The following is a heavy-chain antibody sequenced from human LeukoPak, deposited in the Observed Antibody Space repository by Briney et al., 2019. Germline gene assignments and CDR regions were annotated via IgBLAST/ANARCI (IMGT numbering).Heavy chain of an antibody. CDR3: ARDPAAGWFDP. CDR2: INHSGST. Sequence: KAPETLSLTCAVYGGSFSGYYWSWIRQPPGKGLEWIGEINHSGSTNYNPSLKSRVTISVDTSKNQFSLKLSSVTAADTAVYYCARDPAAGWFDPWGQGTLVTVSS. V-gene: IGHV4-34*01. J-gene: IGHJ5*02. D-gene: IGHD6-13*01. CDR1: GGSFSGYY.